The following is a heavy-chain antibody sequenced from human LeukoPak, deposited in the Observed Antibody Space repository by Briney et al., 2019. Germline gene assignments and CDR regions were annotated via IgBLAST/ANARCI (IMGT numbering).Heavy chain of an antibody. CDR2: IKRKSDGGTT. V-gene: IGHV3-15*01. CDR3: TTDGSIAAAGTWWFDP. D-gene: IGHD6-13*01. CDR1: GFTFSNDW. Sequence: PGWSLRLSCAASGFTFSNDWMSWVGQAPGKGLEGVGRIKRKSDGGTTEYAAPVKARFAISRDDSKSTLYLQMHSLKTEDTAVYYCTTDGSIAAAGTWWFDPWGQGTLVTVSS. J-gene: IGHJ5*02.